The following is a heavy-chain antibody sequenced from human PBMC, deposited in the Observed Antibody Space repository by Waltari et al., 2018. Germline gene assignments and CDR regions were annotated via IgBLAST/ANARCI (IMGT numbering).Heavy chain of an antibody. CDR3: ARGGYDSSWYWRD. Sequence: EVQLVESGGGLVQPGGSLRLSCAASGFTFSSQWMTWVRQAPGKGLEWVANRKRDGSEKYHVDSVKGRFTISRDNAKNSLYLQMESLRGEDTAVYYCARGGYDSSWYWRDWGQGTLVTVSS. V-gene: IGHV3-7*04. CDR2: RKRDGSEK. J-gene: IGHJ4*02. CDR1: GFTFSSQW. D-gene: IGHD6-13*01.